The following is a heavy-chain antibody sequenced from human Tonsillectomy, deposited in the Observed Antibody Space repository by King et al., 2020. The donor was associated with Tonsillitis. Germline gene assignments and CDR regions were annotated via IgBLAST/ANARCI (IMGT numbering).Heavy chain of an antibody. CDR3: ATSDTGTLDY. Sequence: QLVQSGAEVKKPGESLKISCKASGYTFTNYWIAWVRQMPGKGLEWMGIIYPGHSDTRYSPSFQGQVTISADKSIRTAYLQWSSLKASDTATYYCATSDTGTLDYWGQGTVVTVSS. D-gene: IGHD7-27*01. CDR1: GYTFTNYW. V-gene: IGHV5-51*03. J-gene: IGHJ4*02. CDR2: IYPGHSDT.